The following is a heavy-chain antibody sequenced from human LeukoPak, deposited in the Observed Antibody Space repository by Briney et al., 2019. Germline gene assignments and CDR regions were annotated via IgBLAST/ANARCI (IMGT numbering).Heavy chain of an antibody. CDR3: ATTRTY. V-gene: IGHV3-15*07. CDR2: IKSKSDGGTI. J-gene: IGHJ4*02. Sequence: GGSLRLSCAASGFTFSSTWMNWVRQAPGKGLEWVGRIKSKSDGGTIDYAAPVKGRFTISRDDSKNTLYLQMHSLTTEDTAVYYCATTRTYWGQGTLVTVSS. CDR1: GFTFSSTW.